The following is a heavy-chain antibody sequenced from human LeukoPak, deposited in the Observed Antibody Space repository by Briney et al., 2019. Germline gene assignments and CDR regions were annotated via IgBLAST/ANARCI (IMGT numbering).Heavy chain of an antibody. CDR1: GYTFTGYY. Sequence: SVKVSCKASGYTFTGYYMHWVRQAPGQGLEWMGWINPNSGGTNYAQKFQGRVTMTRDTSISTACMELSRLRSDDTAVYYCARLDSSGWYYWGQGTLVTVSS. CDR3: ARLDSSGWYY. V-gene: IGHV1-2*02. J-gene: IGHJ4*02. D-gene: IGHD6-19*01. CDR2: INPNSGGT.